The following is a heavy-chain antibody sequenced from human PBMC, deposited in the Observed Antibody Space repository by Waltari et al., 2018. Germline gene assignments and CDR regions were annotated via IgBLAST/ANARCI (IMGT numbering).Heavy chain of an antibody. Sequence: EVQLVESGGGFVHPGGALRLPCAASGFAVRLNPMAWVRQDPGKGLEWVSIIYSAGSTYYEYSVMGRFTISRDISKNTLHLQMNRLTTEDTATYYCATARDEQTAMVYFDHWGEGSLVSVSS. V-gene: IGHV3-66*02. CDR2: IYSAGST. CDR3: ATARDEQTAMVYFDH. CDR1: GFAVRLNP. D-gene: IGHD5-18*01. J-gene: IGHJ4*02.